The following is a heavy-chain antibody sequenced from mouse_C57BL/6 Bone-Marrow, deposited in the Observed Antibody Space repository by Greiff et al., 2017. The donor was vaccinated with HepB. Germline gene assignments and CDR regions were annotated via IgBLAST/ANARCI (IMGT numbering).Heavy chain of an antibody. CDR1: GFNIKDDY. CDR3: TAGVLRSGDFDY. CDR2: IDPENGDT. Sequence: EVQLQQSGAELVRPGASVKLSCTASGFNIKDDYMHWVKQRPEQGLEWIGWIDPENGDTEYASKFQGKATITADTSSNTAYLQLSSLTSEDTAVYYYTAGVLRSGDFDYWGQGTTLTVSS. J-gene: IGHJ2*01. V-gene: IGHV14-4*01. D-gene: IGHD1-1*01.